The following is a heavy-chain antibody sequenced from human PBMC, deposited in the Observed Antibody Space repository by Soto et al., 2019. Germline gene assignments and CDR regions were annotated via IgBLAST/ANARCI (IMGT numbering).Heavy chain of an antibody. CDR2: IRSKAYGGTT. CDR3: TRPTAPEWSSWYTDFQH. CDR1: GFTFGDYA. J-gene: IGHJ1*01. V-gene: IGHV3-49*03. Sequence: GGSLRLSCTASGFTFGDYAMSWFRQAPGKGLEWVGFIRSKAYGGTTEYAASVKGRFTISRDDSKSIAYLQMNSLKTEDTAVYYCTRPTAPEWSSWYTDFQHWGQGTLVTVSS. D-gene: IGHD6-13*01.